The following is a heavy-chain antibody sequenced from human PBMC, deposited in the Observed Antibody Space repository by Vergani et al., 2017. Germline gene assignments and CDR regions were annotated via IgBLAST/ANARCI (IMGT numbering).Heavy chain of an antibody. D-gene: IGHD3-16*02. V-gene: IGHV4-34*01. J-gene: IGHJ4*02. CDR3: ARDSHYVWGSDRLSGGPLGY. CDR2: INHSGST. Sequence: QVQLQQWGAGLLKPSETLSLTCAVYGGSFSGYYWSWIRQPPGKGLEWIGEINHSGSTNYNPSLKSRVTISVDTSKNQFSLKLSSVTAADTAVYYCARDSHYVWGSDRLSGGPLGYWGQGTLVTVSS. CDR1: GGSFSGYY.